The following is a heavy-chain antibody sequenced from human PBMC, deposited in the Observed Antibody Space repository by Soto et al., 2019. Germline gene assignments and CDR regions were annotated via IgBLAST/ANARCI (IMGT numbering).Heavy chain of an antibody. CDR3: ARTHIVVVPAAISPWFDP. CDR2: IYYSGST. V-gene: IGHV4-31*03. D-gene: IGHD2-2*02. J-gene: IGHJ5*02. CDR1: GGSISSGGYY. Sequence: SETLSLTCTVSGGSISSGGYYWSWIRQHPGKGLEWIGYIYYSGSTYYNPSLKSRVTISVDTSKNQFSLKLSSVTAADTAVYYCARTHIVVVPAAISPWFDPWGQGTLVPVSS.